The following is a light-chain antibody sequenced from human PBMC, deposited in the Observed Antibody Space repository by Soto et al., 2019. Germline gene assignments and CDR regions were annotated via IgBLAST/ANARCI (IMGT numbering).Light chain of an antibody. CDR1: QSVSSRT. CDR3: QQYERGFT. CDR2: DAS. J-gene: IGKJ3*01. V-gene: IGKV3-20*01. Sequence: ETVLTPSPGTLSFSPGDRATLSRRASQSVSSRTLAWYQQNPGQATRILIYDASSRATGIPDRFSSSGSGTDLSLTISRLEPEDFAVYYCQQYERGFTFGPGTKVDIK.